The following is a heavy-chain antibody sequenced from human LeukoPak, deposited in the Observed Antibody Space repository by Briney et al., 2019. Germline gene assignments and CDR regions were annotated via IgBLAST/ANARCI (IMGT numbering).Heavy chain of an antibody. Sequence: SVKVSCKASGFTFTSSAVQWVRQARGQRLEWIGWIVVGSGNTNYAQKFQERVTITRDMCTSTAYMELSSLRSEDTAVYYCAADHLHYDSSGSKENWGQGTLVTVSS. CDR3: AADHLHYDSSGSKEN. D-gene: IGHD3-22*01. CDR2: IVVGSGNT. CDR1: GFTFTSSA. V-gene: IGHV1-58*01. J-gene: IGHJ4*02.